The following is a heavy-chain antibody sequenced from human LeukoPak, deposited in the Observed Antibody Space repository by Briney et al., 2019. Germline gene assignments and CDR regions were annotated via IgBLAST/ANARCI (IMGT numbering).Heavy chain of an antibody. CDR2: ISGSGDST. J-gene: IGHJ4*02. CDR1: GFTLRSYV. Sequence: GGSLRLSCVASGFTLRSYVMNWVRQTPGKGLEWVSSISGSGDSTFYADSVKGRFTISRDNSKNTIYLQMNSLRAEDTAVYYCARDRGAPGGIWGQGTLVTVSS. D-gene: IGHD3-16*01. V-gene: IGHV3-23*01. CDR3: ARDRGAPGGI.